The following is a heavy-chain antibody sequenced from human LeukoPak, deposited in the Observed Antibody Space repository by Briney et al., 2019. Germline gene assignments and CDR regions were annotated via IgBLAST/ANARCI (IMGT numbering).Heavy chain of an antibody. CDR1: GGSISSYY. V-gene: IGHV4-59*01. CDR2: IYYSGST. CDR3: ARHRSSSWSFDY. D-gene: IGHD6-13*01. J-gene: IGHJ4*02. Sequence: PSETLSLTCTVSGGSISSYYWSWIRQPPGKGLEWIGYIYYSGSTNYNPSLKSRVTISVDTSKNQFSLKLSSVTAADTAVYYCARHRSSSWSFDYWGQGTLVTVSS.